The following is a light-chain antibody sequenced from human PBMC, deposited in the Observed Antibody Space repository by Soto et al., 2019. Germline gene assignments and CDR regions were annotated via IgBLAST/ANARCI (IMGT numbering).Light chain of an antibody. Sequence: EIVWTQSPGTLSLSPGERATLSCRASQSVSNNYLAWYQQKPGQAPRILIYGASNRATGIPDRFSGSGSGTDFTLTISRLEPEDFAVYYCQQYGSSGTFGQGTKVEIK. CDR1: QSVSNNY. J-gene: IGKJ1*01. CDR3: QQYGSSGT. V-gene: IGKV3-20*01. CDR2: GAS.